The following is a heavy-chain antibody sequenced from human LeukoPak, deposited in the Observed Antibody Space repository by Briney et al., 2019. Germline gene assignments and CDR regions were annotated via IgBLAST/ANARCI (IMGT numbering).Heavy chain of an antibody. D-gene: IGHD3-10*01. CDR2: IYSGGST. V-gene: IGHV3-53*01. CDR3: ARASKASAPFDC. CDR1: GFTFSSNY. Sequence: GGSLRLSCAASGFTFSSNYMSWVRQAPGKGLEGVSVIYSGGSTYYSDSVKGRFTISRDNSKNTLSLQINSLRADDTAVYYCARASKASAPFDCWGQGTLVTVSS. J-gene: IGHJ4*02.